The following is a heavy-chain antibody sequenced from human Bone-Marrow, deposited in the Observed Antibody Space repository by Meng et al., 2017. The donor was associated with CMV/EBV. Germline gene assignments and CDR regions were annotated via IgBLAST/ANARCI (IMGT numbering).Heavy chain of an antibody. CDR3: ARDLSVGATPPYYYGMDV. V-gene: IGHV4-61*01. Sequence: SETLSLTCTVSGCSVSSGSYYWSWIRQPPGTGLEWIGYIYYSGSTNYNPSLKSRVTISVDTSKNQFSLQLSSVTAADTAVYYCARDLSVGATPPYYYGMDVWGQGTTVTVSS. CDR2: IYYSGST. D-gene: IGHD1-26*01. CDR1: GCSVSSGSYY. J-gene: IGHJ6*02.